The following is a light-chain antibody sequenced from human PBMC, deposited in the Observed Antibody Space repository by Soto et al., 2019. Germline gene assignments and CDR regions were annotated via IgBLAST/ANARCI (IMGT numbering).Light chain of an antibody. V-gene: IGLV1-44*01. CDR3: EAWDDSLNGYV. CDR1: SSNIGSTT. Sequence: QAVVTQPPSASGTPGKRVTISCSGSSSNIGSTTVNWYQQLPGTAPKLLMYSNDQRPSGVPERFSGSKSGTSASLAISGLQSEDEADYSCEAWDDSLNGYVFGTGTKLTVL. J-gene: IGLJ1*01. CDR2: SND.